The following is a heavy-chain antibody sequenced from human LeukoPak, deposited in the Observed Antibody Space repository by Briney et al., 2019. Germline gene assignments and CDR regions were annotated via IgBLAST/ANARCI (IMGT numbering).Heavy chain of an antibody. Sequence: GGSLRLSCAASGFTFSGSAMHWVRQASGKGLEWVGRIRSKANSYATAYATSMKGRFTISRDDSKNTAYLQMNSLKTEDTAVYYCARGLWVSWGYGSGSGGYWGQGTLVTVSS. CDR1: GFTFSGSA. D-gene: IGHD3-10*01. CDR3: ARGLWVSWGYGSGSGGY. J-gene: IGHJ4*02. V-gene: IGHV3-73*01. CDR2: IRSKANSYAT.